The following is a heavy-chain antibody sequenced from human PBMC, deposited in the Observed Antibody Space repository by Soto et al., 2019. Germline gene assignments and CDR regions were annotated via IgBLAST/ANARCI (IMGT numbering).Heavy chain of an antibody. D-gene: IGHD2-2*02. Sequence: GGSLRLSCTTSGFTFNTYGMYWVRQAPGKGLEYVAAISCNGSSKYYGNSVKGRFTISRDNSKNTLYLQMGSLRAEDMAVYYCAAYTGGYWGQGTLVTVSS. V-gene: IGHV3-64*01. CDR3: AAYTGGY. CDR2: ISCNGSSK. J-gene: IGHJ4*02. CDR1: GFTFNTYG.